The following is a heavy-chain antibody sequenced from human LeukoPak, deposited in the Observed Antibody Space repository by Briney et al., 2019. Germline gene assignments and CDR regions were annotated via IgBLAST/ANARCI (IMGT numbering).Heavy chain of an antibody. V-gene: IGHV3-74*01. J-gene: IGHJ4*02. CDR2: INVDGRVK. D-gene: IGHD6-13*01. CDR1: GFTFSNYW. CDR3: ARRIAAAGTRGFDY. Sequence: GGSLRLSCAASGFTFSNYWMHWVRQVPGKGLVWVSRINVDGRVKSHADSVKGRFTSSRDTSKNTLYLQMNSLRAEDTAVYYCARRIAAAGTRGFDYWGQGTLVSVSS.